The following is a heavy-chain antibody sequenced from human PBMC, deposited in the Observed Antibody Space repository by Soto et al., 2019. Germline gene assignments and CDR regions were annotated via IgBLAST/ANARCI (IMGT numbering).Heavy chain of an antibody. Sequence: GGSLRLSCAASGFTFSSYWMSWVRQAPGKGLEWVSHIKENGGATYYVDSVKGRFTISRDNSGNTLFLEMYSLRAEDTAVYYCARYIPGVRYYGMDVWGQGTTVTVSS. CDR3: ARYIPGVRYYGMDV. V-gene: IGHV3-7*03. J-gene: IGHJ6*02. CDR2: IKENGGAT. CDR1: GFTFSSYW. D-gene: IGHD2-2*01.